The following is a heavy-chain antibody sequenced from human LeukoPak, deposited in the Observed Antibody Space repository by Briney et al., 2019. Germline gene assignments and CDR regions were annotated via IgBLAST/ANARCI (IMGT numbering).Heavy chain of an antibody. CDR1: GFAFSSNW. J-gene: IGHJ4*02. V-gene: IGHV3-7*01. Sequence: PGGSLRLSCAASGFAFSSNWMSWVRQAPGRGLELVANISPDGSGKYCMDSVKGRCAISRDNARSSLDLQLNSLRVEDTAVYFCVNQAYSRFDYWGQGTLVTVSS. CDR3: VNQAYSRFDY. CDR2: ISPDGSGK. D-gene: IGHD4-11*01.